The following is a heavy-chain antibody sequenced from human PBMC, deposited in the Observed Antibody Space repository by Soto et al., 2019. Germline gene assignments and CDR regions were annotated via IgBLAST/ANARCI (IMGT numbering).Heavy chain of an antibody. CDR1: GFTFSSYY. D-gene: IGHD1-1*01. CDR3: ARTYVPGTAGFDP. CDR2: ISRDEATT. V-gene: IGHV3-74*01. J-gene: IGHJ5*02. Sequence: PGGSLRLSCAASGFTFSSYYMHWVRQAPGKGLVWVSRISRDEATTNYADSVKGRFTISRDNAKNTLYLQMNSLRAEDTAVYYCARTYVPGTAGFDPWGQGTLVTVSS.